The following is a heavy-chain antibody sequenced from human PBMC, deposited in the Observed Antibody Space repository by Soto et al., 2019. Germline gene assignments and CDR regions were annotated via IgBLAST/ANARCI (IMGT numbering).Heavy chain of an antibody. CDR1: GGTFSSYA. CDR2: IIPIFGTA. Sequence: QVQLVQSGAEVKKPGSSVKVSCKASGGTFSSYAISWVRQAPGQGLEWMGGIIPIFGTANYAQKFQGRVTITADESTSTAYMELSSLRSEDTAVYYCASRITGTPWLDWYFDLWGRGTLVTVSS. V-gene: IGHV1-69*12. CDR3: ASRITGTPWLDWYFDL. D-gene: IGHD1-20*01. J-gene: IGHJ2*01.